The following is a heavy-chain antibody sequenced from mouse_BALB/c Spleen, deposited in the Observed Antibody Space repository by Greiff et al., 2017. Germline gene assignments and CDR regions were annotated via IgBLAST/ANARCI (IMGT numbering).Heavy chain of an antibody. CDR3: ASRGRFTAFAY. D-gene: IGHD1-1*01. J-gene: IGHJ3*01. Sequence: QVQLQQSGAELVKPGASVKLSCKASGYTFTSYYMYWVKQRPGQGLEWIGEINPSNGGTNFNEKFKSKATLTVDKSSSTAYMQLSSLTSEDSAVYYCASRGRFTAFAYWGQGTLVTVSA. CDR2: INPSNGGT. V-gene: IGHV1S81*02. CDR1: GYTFTSYY.